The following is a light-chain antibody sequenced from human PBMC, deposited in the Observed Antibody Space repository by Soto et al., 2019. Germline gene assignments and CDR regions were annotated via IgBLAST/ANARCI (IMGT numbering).Light chain of an antibody. CDR1: SSDVGGYNY. Sequence: QSALTQPASVSGSPGQSITISCTGTSSDVGGYNYVSWYQQHPGKAPKLMIYDVSNRPSGVSNRFSGSKSGNTASLTISGLQAEDDADYYCSSYTSSSTGNYVFGTGTKLTVL. CDR2: DVS. J-gene: IGLJ1*01. V-gene: IGLV2-14*01. CDR3: SSYTSSSTGNYV.